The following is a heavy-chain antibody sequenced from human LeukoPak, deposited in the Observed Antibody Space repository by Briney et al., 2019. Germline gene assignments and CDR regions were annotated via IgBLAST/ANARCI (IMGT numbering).Heavy chain of an antibody. V-gene: IGHV1-18*01. CDR2: ISAYNGNT. D-gene: IGHD6-13*01. CDR3: ARDHRFLAAAAGMGY. CDR1: GYTFTSYG. Sequence: ASVKVSCKASGYTFTSYGISWVRQAPGQGLEWMGWISAYNGNTNYAKKLQGRVTMTTDTSTSTAYMELRSLRSDDTAVYYCARDHRFLAAAAGMGYWGQGTLVTVSS. J-gene: IGHJ4*02.